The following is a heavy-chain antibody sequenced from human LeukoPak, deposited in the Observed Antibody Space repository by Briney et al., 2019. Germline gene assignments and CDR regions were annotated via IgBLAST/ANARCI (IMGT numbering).Heavy chain of an antibody. Sequence: GGSLRLSCAASGFTFSSYAMSWVRQAPGKGLEWVSAISGSGGSTYYADSVRGRFTISRDNSKNTLYLQMNSLRVEDTAVYFCARDPGAFPYFFDCWGQGTLVTVSS. CDR1: GFTFSSYA. D-gene: IGHD4/OR15-4a*01. CDR3: ARDPGAFPYFFDC. V-gene: IGHV3-23*01. CDR2: ISGSGGST. J-gene: IGHJ4*02.